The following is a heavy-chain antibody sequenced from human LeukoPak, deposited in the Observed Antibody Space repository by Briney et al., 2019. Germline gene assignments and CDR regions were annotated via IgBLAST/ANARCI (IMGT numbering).Heavy chain of an antibody. CDR2: IYYSGST. J-gene: IGHJ4*02. V-gene: IGHV4-39*07. CDR1: GGSISSSSYY. CDR3: ARYGGYCSGGSCYFGFVYPQGKYYFDY. D-gene: IGHD2-15*01. Sequence: SETLSLTCTVSGGSISSSSYYWGWIRQPPGKGLEWIGSIYYSGSTYYNPSLKSRVTISVDTSKNQFSLKLSSVTAADTAVYYCARYGGYCSGGSCYFGFVYPQGKYYFDYWGQGTLVTVSS.